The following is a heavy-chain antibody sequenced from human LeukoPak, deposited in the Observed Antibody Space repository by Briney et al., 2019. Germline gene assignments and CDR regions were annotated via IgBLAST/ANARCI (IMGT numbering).Heavy chain of an antibody. CDR2: ISSSGST. D-gene: IGHD3-10*01. V-gene: IGHV4-61*02. CDR3: ARLIRRFGVFNWFDP. Sequence: SQTLSLTCTVSGDSISSGDYYWSWIRQPAGKGLEWIGRISSSGSTNYNPSLKSRVTISVDTSKNQFSLKLSSVTAADTAVYYCARLIRRFGVFNWFDPWGQGTLVTVSS. J-gene: IGHJ5*02. CDR1: GDSISSGDYY.